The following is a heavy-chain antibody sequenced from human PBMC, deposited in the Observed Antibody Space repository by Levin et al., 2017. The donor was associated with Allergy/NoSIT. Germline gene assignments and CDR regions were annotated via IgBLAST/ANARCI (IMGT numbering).Heavy chain of an antibody. CDR1: GFTVSDYY. CDR3: ARLRYMDV. J-gene: IGHJ6*03. CDR2: ITTATSI. Sequence: GESLKISCAASGFTVSDYYMGWIRQAPGKGLEWVSYITTATSIYYADSVKGRFTTSRDNAKNSLYLQMNSLRAEDTAVYYCARLRYMDVWGKGTTVTVSS. V-gene: IGHV3-11*01.